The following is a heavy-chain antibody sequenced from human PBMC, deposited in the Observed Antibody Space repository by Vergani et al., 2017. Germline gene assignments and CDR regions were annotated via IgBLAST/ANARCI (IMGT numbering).Heavy chain of an antibody. CDR2: ISVYNGET. V-gene: IGHV1-18*04. CDR3: AKGRWNSWDYNFDY. D-gene: IGHD2/OR15-2a*01. CDR1: GYTFRNYG. Sequence: QVQLVQSGAEVKKPGASVKVSCEGSGYTFRNYGISWVRQAPGEGLEWLGWISVYNGETKFAQKFQGRVTLTRDTSTDTAYMEMGSLRSDDTAVYYCAKGRWNSWDYNFDYWGQGTLVTVSS. J-gene: IGHJ4*02.